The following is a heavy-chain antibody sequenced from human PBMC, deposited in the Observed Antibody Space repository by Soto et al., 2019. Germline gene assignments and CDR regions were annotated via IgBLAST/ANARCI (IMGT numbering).Heavy chain of an antibody. J-gene: IGHJ4*02. Sequence: GESLKISCKGSGYSFTTYWIGWVRQMPGKGLEWMGIIYSCDSDTRYSPSVQGQGTISADKSISTAYLQWSSLKASDTAMYYCAKGLHGYNHYYFDYWGQGTLVTVSS. D-gene: IGHD5-12*01. CDR2: IYSCDSDT. CDR1: GYSFTTYW. V-gene: IGHV5-51*01. CDR3: AKGLHGYNHYYFDY.